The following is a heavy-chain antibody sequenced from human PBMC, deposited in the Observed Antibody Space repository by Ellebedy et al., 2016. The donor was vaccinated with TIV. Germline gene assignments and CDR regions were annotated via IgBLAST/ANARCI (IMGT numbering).Heavy chain of an antibody. V-gene: IGHV1-69*13. D-gene: IGHD3-10*01. J-gene: IGHJ4*02. CDR2: IIPIFGTA. CDR1: GGTFSSYA. Sequence: SVKVSXXASGGTFSSYAISWVRQAPGQGLEWMGGIIPIFGTANYAQKFQGRVTITADESTSTAYMELSSLRSEDTAVYYCASKVRGVISRFDYWGQGTLVTVSS. CDR3: ASKVRGVISRFDY.